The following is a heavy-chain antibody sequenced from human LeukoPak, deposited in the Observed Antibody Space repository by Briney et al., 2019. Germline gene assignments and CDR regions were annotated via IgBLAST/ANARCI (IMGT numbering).Heavy chain of an antibody. CDR2: ISGSGGST. J-gene: IGHJ4*02. Sequence: GGSLRLSCAASGFTFSSYAMSWVRQAPGKGLEWVSGISGSGGSTYYADSVKGRFTISRDNSKNTLYLQMNSLRAEDTDVYYCAKDRGASGYCSGGSCYADYWGQGTLVTVSS. CDR1: GFTFSSYA. V-gene: IGHV3-23*01. D-gene: IGHD2-15*01. CDR3: AKDRGASGYCSGGSCYADY.